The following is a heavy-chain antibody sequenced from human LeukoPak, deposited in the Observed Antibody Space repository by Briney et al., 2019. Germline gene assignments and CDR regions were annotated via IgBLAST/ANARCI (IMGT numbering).Heavy chain of an antibody. CDR3: ARGGNYYGSGSYYNRPVRVYMDV. J-gene: IGHJ6*03. CDR2: ICHSGST. Sequence: SETLSLTCAVSGYSISSGYYWGWIRQPPGKRLEWIGSICHSGSTYYNPSLKSRVTISVDTSKNQFSLKLSSVTAADTAVYYCARGGNYYGSGSYYNRPVRVYMDVWGKGTTVTVSS. V-gene: IGHV4-38-2*01. CDR1: GYSISSGYY. D-gene: IGHD3-10*01.